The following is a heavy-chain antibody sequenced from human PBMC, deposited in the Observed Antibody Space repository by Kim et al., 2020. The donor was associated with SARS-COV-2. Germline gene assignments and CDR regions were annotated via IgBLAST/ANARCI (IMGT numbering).Heavy chain of an antibody. V-gene: IGHV3-30*01. J-gene: IGHJ6*02. D-gene: IGHD1-26*01. CDR3: ARAKGGNYYDGMDV. Sequence: ADTLKGPFTISRDNAKNTRYLQMNSLGAEDTAVYYCARAKGGNYYDGMDVWGQGTTVTVSS.